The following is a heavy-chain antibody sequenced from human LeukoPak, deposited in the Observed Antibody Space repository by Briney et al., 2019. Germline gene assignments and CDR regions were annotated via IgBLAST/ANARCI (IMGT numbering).Heavy chain of an antibody. J-gene: IGHJ4*02. CDR3: ARGSNYAHFDY. D-gene: IGHD5-18*01. CDR1: EYSFTDYW. V-gene: IGHV5-51*01. Sequence: GESLKISCKGSEYSFTDYWIGWVRQMPGKGLEWVGNIYPGESDTRYSPSFEGQVTISADKSISTAYLQWNGLKASDTAIYYCARGSNYAHFDYWGQGTLVTVSS. CDR2: IYPGESDT.